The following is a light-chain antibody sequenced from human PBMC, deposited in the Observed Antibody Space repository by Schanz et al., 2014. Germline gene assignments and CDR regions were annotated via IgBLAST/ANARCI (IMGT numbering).Light chain of an antibody. CDR2: AAS. J-gene: IGKJ3*01. Sequence: DIQMTQSPSSVSASVGDRVTITCRASQGISSWLAWYQQKPGKVPKLLIYAASTLQSGVPSRFSGSGSGTDFTLTISSLQPEDVATYYCKKYNSAPPFTFGPGTRVDIK. V-gene: IGKV1-27*01. CDR3: KKYNSAPPFT. CDR1: QGISSW.